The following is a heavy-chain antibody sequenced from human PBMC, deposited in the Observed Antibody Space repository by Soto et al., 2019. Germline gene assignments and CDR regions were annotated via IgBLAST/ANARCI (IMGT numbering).Heavy chain of an antibody. D-gene: IGHD3-10*01. Sequence: QVQLQESGPGLVKPSETLSLTCTVSGGSISSYYWPWIRQPPGKGLEWIGFMYNSGSTHYNPSLKSRVTISLDTSKNQCSLNLRSVTAADTAVYYCASMGYHYGSGSYPLDYWGQGTLVTVSS. J-gene: IGHJ4*02. V-gene: IGHV4-59*08. CDR1: GGSISSYY. CDR2: MYNSGST. CDR3: ASMGYHYGSGSYPLDY.